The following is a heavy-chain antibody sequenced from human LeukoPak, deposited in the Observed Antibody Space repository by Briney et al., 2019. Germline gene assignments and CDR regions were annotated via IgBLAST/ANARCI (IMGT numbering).Heavy chain of an antibody. D-gene: IGHD3-22*01. J-gene: IGHJ4*02. CDR1: GGSISSYY. V-gene: IGHV4-59*01. CDR3: ARGSGYYHFFDY. CDR2: IYYSGST. Sequence: PSETLSLTCTVSGGSISSYYWSWIRQPPGKGLELIGYIYYSGSTNYNPSPKSRVTISVDTSKNQFSLKLSSVTAADTAVYYCARGSGYYHFFDYWGQGTLVTVSS.